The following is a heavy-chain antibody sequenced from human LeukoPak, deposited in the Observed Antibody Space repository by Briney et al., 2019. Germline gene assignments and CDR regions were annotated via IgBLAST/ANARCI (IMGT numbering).Heavy chain of an antibody. J-gene: IGHJ4*02. Sequence: PSETLSLTCTVSGGSISGSYWSWIRQPPGQGLECIGHIYFSGSTNYNPSLKSRVTISVDTSKNQFSLRLSSVTAADTAVYYCARVTAAGGGFDYWGQGTLVTVSS. CDR1: GGSISGSY. D-gene: IGHD6-13*01. CDR3: ARVTAAGGGFDY. CDR2: IYFSGST. V-gene: IGHV4-59*01.